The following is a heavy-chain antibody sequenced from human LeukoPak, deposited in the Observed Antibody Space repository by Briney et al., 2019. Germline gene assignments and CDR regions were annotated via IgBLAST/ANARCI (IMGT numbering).Heavy chain of an antibody. CDR1: GGSFSGYY. J-gene: IGHJ6*03. D-gene: IGHD1-26*01. Sequence: SETLSLTCAVYGGSFSGYYWSWIRQPPGKGLEWIGEINHSGSTNYNPSLKSRVTISVDTSKNQFSLRLDSVTAAGTALYYCARTGGSFYFYYYMDVWGKGTTVTVSS. CDR3: ARTGGSFYFYYYMDV. V-gene: IGHV4-34*01. CDR2: INHSGST.